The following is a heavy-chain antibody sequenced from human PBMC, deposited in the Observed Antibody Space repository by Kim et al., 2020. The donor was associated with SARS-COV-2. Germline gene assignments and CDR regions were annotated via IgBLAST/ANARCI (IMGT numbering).Heavy chain of an antibody. D-gene: IGHD3-3*01. V-gene: IGHV3-13*01. CDR3: ARVWRGNGMDV. J-gene: IGHJ6*02. Sequence: YYPGSVKGRFTISRENAKNSLYLQMNSLRAGDTAVYYCARVWRGNGMDVWGQGTTVTVSS.